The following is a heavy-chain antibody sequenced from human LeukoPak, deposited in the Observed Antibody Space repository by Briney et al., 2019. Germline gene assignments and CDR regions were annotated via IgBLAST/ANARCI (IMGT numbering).Heavy chain of an antibody. CDR3: ARQVAATAPVGY. Sequence: SETLSLTCTVSSGSIGTYYWSWNRQPPGKGLEWIGDVYYNGNTNYNPSLKSRVTISVFTSKNQFSLKLTSVTAADTAVYYCARQVAATAPVGYWGQGTLVTVSS. CDR2: VYYNGNT. J-gene: IGHJ4*02. CDR1: SGSIGTYY. V-gene: IGHV4-59*08. D-gene: IGHD6-13*01.